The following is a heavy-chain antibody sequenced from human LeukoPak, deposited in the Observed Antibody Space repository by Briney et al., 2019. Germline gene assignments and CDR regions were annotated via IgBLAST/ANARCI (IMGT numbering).Heavy chain of an antibody. CDR1: EYSFTSYW. CDR2: IYPGDSDT. Sequence: GESLKISCKGSEYSFTSYWIDWVRQMPGKGLEWMGIIYPGDSDTRYSTSFQGQVTISADKSISTAYLQWSSLKASDIAMYYCASWAYDILSAYYFDYWGQGTLVTVSS. D-gene: IGHD3-9*01. V-gene: IGHV5-51*01. J-gene: IGHJ4*02. CDR3: ASWAYDILSAYYFDY.